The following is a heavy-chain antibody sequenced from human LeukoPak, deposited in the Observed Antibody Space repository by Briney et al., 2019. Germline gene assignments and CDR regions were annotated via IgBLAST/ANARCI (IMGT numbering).Heavy chain of an antibody. J-gene: IGHJ4*02. V-gene: IGHV1-69*06. Sequence: ASVNVSCTASGRTFSNYAISWVRQAPGQGVEWMGRIIAIFGTANDAQKFQGRVTITADKSTSTAYMELSSLRSEDTAVYYCARDTWLQLDYWGQGTLVTVSS. CDR3: ARDTWLQLDY. D-gene: IGHD5-24*01. CDR1: GRTFSNYA. CDR2: IIAIFGTA.